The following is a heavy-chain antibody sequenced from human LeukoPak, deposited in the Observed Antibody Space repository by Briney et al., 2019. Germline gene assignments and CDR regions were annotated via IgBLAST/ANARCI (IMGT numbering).Heavy chain of an antibody. J-gene: IGHJ4*02. D-gene: IGHD4-17*01. V-gene: IGHV3-30*04. Sequence: GGSLRLSCAASGCTFSSYAMHWVRQAPGKGLEWVAVISYDGSNKYYADSVKGRFTISRDNSKNTLYLQMNSLRAEDTAVYYCERDWEDYVLDYWGQGTMVTVSS. CDR3: ERDWEDYVLDY. CDR2: ISYDGSNK. CDR1: GCTFSSYA.